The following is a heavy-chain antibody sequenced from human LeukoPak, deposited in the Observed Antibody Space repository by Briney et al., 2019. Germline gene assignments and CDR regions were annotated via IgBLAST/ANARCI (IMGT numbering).Heavy chain of an antibody. CDR1: GGSISSYY. D-gene: IGHD3-22*01. J-gene: IGHJ4*02. CDR3: ARHRYYYDSSGYYKVGYYFDY. Sequence: SETLSLTCTVSGGSISSYYWSWIRQPPGKGLEWIGEINHSGSTNYNPSLKSRVTISVDTSKNQFSLRLSSVTAADTAVYYCARHRYYYDSSGYYKVGYYFDYWGQGTLVTVSS. CDR2: INHSGST. V-gene: IGHV4-34*01.